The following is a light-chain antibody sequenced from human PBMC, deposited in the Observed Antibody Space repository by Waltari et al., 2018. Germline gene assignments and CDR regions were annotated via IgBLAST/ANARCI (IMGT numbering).Light chain of an antibody. CDR3: QSYDPSLSVV. Sequence: QSVLTQPPSVSGAPGQRGSISCTGSGSNIGAGYDVHSYQQLPGKAPKLLIYGVNTRPLGVPDRFSGSLSGTSAYLAIAGLQADDEADYYCQSYDPSLSVVFGGGTRLTVL. J-gene: IGLJ2*01. CDR1: GSNIGAGYD. V-gene: IGLV1-40*01. CDR2: GVN.